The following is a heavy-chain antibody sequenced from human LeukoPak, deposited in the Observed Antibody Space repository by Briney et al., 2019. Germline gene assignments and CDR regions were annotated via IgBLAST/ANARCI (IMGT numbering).Heavy chain of an antibody. CDR2: IKQDGSDK. Sequence: PGGSLRLSCAASGFTFSSYWMSWVRQAPGKGLEWVANIKQDGSDKYYVDSVKGRFTISRDNAKKSLYLQMNSLRAEDTAVYYCVRDRLGDFYFDYWGQGTLVTVSS. J-gene: IGHJ4*02. CDR3: VRDRLGDFYFDY. V-gene: IGHV3-7*01. D-gene: IGHD3-16*01. CDR1: GFTFSSYW.